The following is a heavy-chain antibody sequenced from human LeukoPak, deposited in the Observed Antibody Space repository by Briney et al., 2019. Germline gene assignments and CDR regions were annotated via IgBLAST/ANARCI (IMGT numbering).Heavy chain of an antibody. CDR1: GYTFTSYY. CDR2: INPNSGGT. CDR3: ARDYCSGGSCLDY. D-gene: IGHD2-15*01. Sequence: ASVKVSCKASGYTFTSYYMHWVRQAPGQGLEWMGWINPNSGGTNYAQNFQGRVTVTRDTSISTAYMELSRLRSDDTAVYYCARDYCSGGSCLDYWGQGTLVTVSS. J-gene: IGHJ4*02. V-gene: IGHV1-2*02.